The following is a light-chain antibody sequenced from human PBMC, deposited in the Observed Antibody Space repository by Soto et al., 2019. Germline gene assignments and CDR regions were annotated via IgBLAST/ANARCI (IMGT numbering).Light chain of an antibody. Sequence: DIQMTQSPSSLSASVGDRVTITCRASQSISSYLNWYQQKPGKAPKLLIYAASSLQSGVPSRFSGSGSGTEFTLTITGLQPDDSATYYCQQYSSYYRPFGQGTKVDIK. CDR2: AAS. CDR1: QSISSY. V-gene: IGKV1-39*01. J-gene: IGKJ1*01. CDR3: QQYSSYYRP.